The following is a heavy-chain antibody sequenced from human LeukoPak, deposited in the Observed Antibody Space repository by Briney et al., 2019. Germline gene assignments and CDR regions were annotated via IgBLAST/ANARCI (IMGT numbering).Heavy chain of an antibody. D-gene: IGHD6-19*01. V-gene: IGHV1-2*02. CDR1: GYTFTGYY. J-gene: IGHJ3*02. CDR2: INPNSGGT. CDR3: AWPQAVAGAFDI. Sequence: EASVKVSRKASGYTFTGYYMRWVRQAPGQGLEWMGWINPNSGGTNYAQKFQGRVTMTRDTSISTAYMELSRLRSDDTAVYYCAWPQAVAGAFDIWGQGTMVTVSS.